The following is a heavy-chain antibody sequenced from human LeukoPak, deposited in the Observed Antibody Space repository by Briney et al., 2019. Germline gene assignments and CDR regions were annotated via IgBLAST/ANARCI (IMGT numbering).Heavy chain of an antibody. CDR3: ARGGGITDNGMDV. CDR2: IYYSGSI. V-gene: IGHV4-30-4*01. CDR1: GGSISSGAYF. D-gene: IGHD3-10*01. Sequence: SETLSLTCTVSGGSISSGAYFWSWIRQPPGKGLEWIGYIYYSGSIYYNPSLKSRATISVDTSKNQFSLKLSSVTAADTAVYYCARGGGITDNGMDVWGQGTTVTVSS. J-gene: IGHJ6*02.